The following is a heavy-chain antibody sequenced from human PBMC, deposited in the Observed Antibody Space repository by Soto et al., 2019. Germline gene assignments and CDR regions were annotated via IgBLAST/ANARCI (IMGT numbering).Heavy chain of an antibody. CDR1: GYTFIGYY. Sequence: GASVKFSCKASGYTFIGYYMHWVRQAPGQGPEWMGWINPKSGGTNYAQKFQDRVTMTRDKSLSTAYMELRRLRSDDTAVYYCASTYYYGSGSYSNLYGMDVWGQGTTVTVSS. CDR2: INPKSGGT. J-gene: IGHJ6*02. V-gene: IGHV1-2*02. CDR3: ASTYYYGSGSYSNLYGMDV. D-gene: IGHD3-10*01.